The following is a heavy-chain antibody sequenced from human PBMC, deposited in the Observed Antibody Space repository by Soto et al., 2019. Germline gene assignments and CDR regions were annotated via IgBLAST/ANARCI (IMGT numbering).Heavy chain of an antibody. CDR2: IYPGDSDT. Sequence: EVQLVQSGAEVKKPGESLKISCKGSGYSFTSYWIGWVRQMPGKGLEWMGIIYPGDSDTRYSPSFQGQVTISADKSISTAYLQWSSLKASDTAMYYCARHRRAYCGGDCYSNWFDPWGQGTLVTVSS. V-gene: IGHV5-51*01. D-gene: IGHD2-21*02. CDR3: ARHRRAYCGGDCYSNWFDP. CDR1: GYSFTSYW. J-gene: IGHJ5*02.